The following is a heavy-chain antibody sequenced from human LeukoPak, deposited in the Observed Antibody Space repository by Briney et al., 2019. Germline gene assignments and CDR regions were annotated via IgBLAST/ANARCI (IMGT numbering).Heavy chain of an antibody. CDR1: GYIFTGYY. CDR2: ISPNSGGT. D-gene: IGHD3-22*01. J-gene: IGHJ4*02. V-gene: IGHV1-2*02. Sequence: ASVKVSCKASGYIFTGYYMHWVRQAPGQGLEWMGWISPNSGGTNYAQKFQGRVTMTRDTSISTAYMELSRLRSDDTAAYYCARDQLDYYDSSGYYFYWGQGTLVTVSS. CDR3: ARDQLDYYDSSGYYFY.